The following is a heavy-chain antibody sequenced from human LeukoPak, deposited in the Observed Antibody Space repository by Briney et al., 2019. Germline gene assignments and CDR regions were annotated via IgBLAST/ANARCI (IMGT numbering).Heavy chain of an antibody. CDR2: INPNSGGT. CDR1: GYTLTGYY. V-gene: IGHV1-2*02. CDR3: ARVATLGSDVLLWFGELGNDAFDI. Sequence: GASVKVSCKASGYTLTGYYMHWVRQAPGQGLEWMGWINPNSGGTNYAQKFQGRVTMTRDTSISTAYMELSRLRSDDTAVYYCARVATLGSDVLLWFGELGNDAFDIWGQGTMVTVSS. D-gene: IGHD3-10*01. J-gene: IGHJ3*02.